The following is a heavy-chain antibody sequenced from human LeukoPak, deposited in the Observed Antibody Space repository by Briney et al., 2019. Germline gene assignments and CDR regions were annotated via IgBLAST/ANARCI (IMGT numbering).Heavy chain of an antibody. V-gene: IGHV3-30*04. Sequence: GGSLRLSCAASGFTFSSYAIHWVRQAPGKGLEWVALISYDGSNKFYADSVRGRFTVSRDNSRNTLYLQMNSLRAEDTAVYYCAKVGSGSFSGYWGQGTLVTVSS. CDR3: AKVGSGSFSGY. CDR1: GFTFSSYA. J-gene: IGHJ4*02. D-gene: IGHD3-10*01. CDR2: ISYDGSNK.